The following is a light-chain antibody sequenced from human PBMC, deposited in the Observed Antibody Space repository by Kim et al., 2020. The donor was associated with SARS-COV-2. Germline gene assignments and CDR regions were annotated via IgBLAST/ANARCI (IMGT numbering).Light chain of an antibody. Sequence: DIQMTQSPSSLSASVGDRVTITCRASETISTYLNWYQQKPGKAPILLIYIASILQSGVPSRFSGSGSVTEFTLTINNLQPEDFATYYCQQSYKAPWTFGQGTKVDIK. V-gene: IGKV1-39*01. CDR3: QQSYKAPWT. CDR1: ETISTY. J-gene: IGKJ1*01. CDR2: IAS.